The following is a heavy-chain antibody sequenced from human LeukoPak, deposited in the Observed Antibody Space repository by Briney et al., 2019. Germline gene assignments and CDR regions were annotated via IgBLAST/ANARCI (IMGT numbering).Heavy chain of an antibody. CDR1: GGSVSSGGYY. Sequence: SETLSLTCTVSGGSVSSGGYYWSWIRQPPGKGLEWIGYIYYSGSTYYNPSLKSRVTISVDTSKNQFSLKLTSVTAADTAVYYCARKDYGDYSFDYWGQGTLVTVSS. CDR3: ARKDYGDYSFDY. V-gene: IGHV4-61*08. CDR2: IYYSGST. D-gene: IGHD4-17*01. J-gene: IGHJ4*02.